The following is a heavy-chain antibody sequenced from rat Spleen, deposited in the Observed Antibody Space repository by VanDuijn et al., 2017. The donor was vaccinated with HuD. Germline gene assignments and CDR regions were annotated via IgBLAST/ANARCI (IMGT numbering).Heavy chain of an antibody. CDR1: GFTFHNYW. CDR3: ARQGVYYYSSYIDY. CDR2: INIDGGST. V-gene: IGHV5-58*01. J-gene: IGHJ2*01. Sequence: EVQLVESGGGLVQPGRSLKLSCVASGFTFHNYWMYWIRQSPGKGLEWVSSINIDGGSTFYADSVKGRLTISRDNAENTVYLHMNSLRSEDTATYYCARQGVYYYSSYIDYWGQGVMVTVSS. D-gene: IGHD1-2*01.